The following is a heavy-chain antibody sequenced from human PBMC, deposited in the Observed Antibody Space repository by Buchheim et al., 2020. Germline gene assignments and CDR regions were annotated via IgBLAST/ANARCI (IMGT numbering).Heavy chain of an antibody. CDR2: ISADGSET. CDR1: GFALEFYA. V-gene: IGHV3-23*01. CDR3: LKGGWFSTFDH. D-gene: IGHD6-19*01. J-gene: IGHJ4*01. Sequence: DVQLLESGGTLVRPGESLRLSCAASGFALEFYAMTWVRQTPGKGLEWVSGISADGSETYYADSVRGRFTTSRTNSLNTLYLEMHTLRVDDTAVYYCLKGGWFSTFDHWGHGT.